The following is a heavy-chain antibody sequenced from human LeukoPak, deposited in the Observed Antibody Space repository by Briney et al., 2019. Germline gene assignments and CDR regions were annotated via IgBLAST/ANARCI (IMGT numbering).Heavy chain of an antibody. Sequence: KTSETLSLTCTVSGGSISSGSEYWPWIRQPAGRGLEWIVRIYTSGSTNHNPSLKSRVTILLDTSKNQFSLKLISVTAADTAVYFCARERTDTSMDYWGQGTLVTVSS. CDR3: ARERTDTSMDY. CDR1: GGSISSGSEY. J-gene: IGHJ4*02. D-gene: IGHD5-18*01. CDR2: IYTSGST. V-gene: IGHV4-61*02.